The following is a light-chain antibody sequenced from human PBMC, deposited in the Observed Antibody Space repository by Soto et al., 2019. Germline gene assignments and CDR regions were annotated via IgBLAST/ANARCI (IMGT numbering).Light chain of an antibody. CDR3: QQLRMYPST. Sequence: IQLTQSPSSLSASVGDRVTITCRASQDIAIYLAWYQQKPGEAPKLLIYAASTLYGGVPSRFRGSGSGTDFALTITSLQDEDFATYYCQQLRMYPSTFGGGPKVDIK. CDR1: QDIAIY. V-gene: IGKV1-9*01. J-gene: IGKJ4*01. CDR2: AAS.